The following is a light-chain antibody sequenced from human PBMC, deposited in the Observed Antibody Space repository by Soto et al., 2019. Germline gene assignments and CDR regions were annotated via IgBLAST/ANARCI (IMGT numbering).Light chain of an antibody. CDR2: DAS. V-gene: IGKV1-39*01. CDR1: QTVNAW. CDR3: QQSYSTPRT. J-gene: IGKJ1*01. Sequence: DIQMTQSPSTLSASLGDRVTITCRASQTVNAWLAWYQHKPGKAPKPLIYDASSLQSGVPSRFSGSGSGTDFTLTISSLQPEDFATYYCQQSYSTPRTFGQGTKVDIK.